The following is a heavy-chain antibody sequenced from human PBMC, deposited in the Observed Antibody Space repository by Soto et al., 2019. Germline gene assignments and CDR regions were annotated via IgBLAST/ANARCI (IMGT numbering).Heavy chain of an antibody. CDR1: GGSFSGDY. D-gene: IGHD6-13*01. V-gene: IGHV4-34*01. J-gene: IGHJ6*02. CDR3: ARGDAIAGHYYAMDV. CDR2: INHSGST. Sequence: TSETLSLTCAVYGGSFSGDYWSWIRQPPGKGLEWIGEINHSGSTNYNPSLKSRVTISVDTSKNQFSLKLSSVTAADTAVYYCARGDAIAGHYYAMDVWGQGTMVTVSS.